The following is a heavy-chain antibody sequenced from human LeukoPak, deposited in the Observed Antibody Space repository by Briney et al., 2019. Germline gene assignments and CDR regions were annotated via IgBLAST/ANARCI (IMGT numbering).Heavy chain of an antibody. D-gene: IGHD3-22*01. V-gene: IGHV3-23*01. CDR2: ISGSGGST. CDR1: GFTFSTYA. J-gene: IGHJ4*02. CDR3: AKPPVNSSGYYWRGGYYFDY. Sequence: PGGTLRLSCAASGFTFSTYAMSWVRQAPGKGLEWVSAISGSGGSTYYADSVKGRFTISRDNSKNTLYLQMNSLRAEDTAVYYCAKPPVNSSGYYWRGGYYFDYWGQGTLVTVSS.